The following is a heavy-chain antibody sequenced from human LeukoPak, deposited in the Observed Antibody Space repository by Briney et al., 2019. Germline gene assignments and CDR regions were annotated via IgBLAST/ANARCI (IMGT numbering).Heavy chain of an antibody. CDR3: AKSWYRFGELFAQSS. CDR2: ISGSGGST. D-gene: IGHD3-10*01. V-gene: IGHV3-23*01. CDR1: GFTFSSYA. J-gene: IGHJ5*02. Sequence: PGGSLRLSCAASGFTFSSYAMSWVRQAPGKGLEWVSAISGSGGSTYYADSVKGQFTISRDNSKNTLYLQMNSLRAEDTAVYYCAKSWYRFGELFAQSSWGQGTLVTVSS.